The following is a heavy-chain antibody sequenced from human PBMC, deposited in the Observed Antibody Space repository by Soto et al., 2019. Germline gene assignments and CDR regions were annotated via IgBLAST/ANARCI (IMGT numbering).Heavy chain of an antibody. Sequence: ASVKVSCKVSGYTLTELSMHWVRQAPGKGLEWMGGFDPEDGETICAQKFQGRVTMTEDTSTDTAYMELSSLRSEDTAVYYCATDNWIDRYNWFDPWGQGTLVTVSS. CDR3: ATDNWIDRYNWFDP. CDR2: FDPEDGET. J-gene: IGHJ5*02. D-gene: IGHD1-20*01. CDR1: GYTLTELS. V-gene: IGHV1-24*01.